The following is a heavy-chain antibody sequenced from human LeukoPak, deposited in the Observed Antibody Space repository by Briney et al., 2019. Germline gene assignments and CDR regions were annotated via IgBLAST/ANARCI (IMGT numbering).Heavy chain of an antibody. Sequence: ASVKVSCKASGYTFTSYGISWVRQAPGQGLEWMGWISAYNGNTKYAQMLQGRVTMTTDTSTSTAYMELRSLRSDDTAVYYCARVEGWLPAGNLDYWGQGTLVTVSS. J-gene: IGHJ4*02. CDR3: ARVEGWLPAGNLDY. V-gene: IGHV1-18*01. CDR1: GYTFTSYG. D-gene: IGHD2-2*01. CDR2: ISAYNGNT.